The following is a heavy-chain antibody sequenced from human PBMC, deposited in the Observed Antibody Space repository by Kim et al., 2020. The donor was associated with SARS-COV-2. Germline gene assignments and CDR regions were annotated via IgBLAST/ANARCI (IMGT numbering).Heavy chain of an antibody. J-gene: IGHJ3*02. CDR2: IIPIFGTA. CDR1: GGTFSSYA. Sequence: SVKVSCRASGGTFSSYAITWVRQAPGQGLEWMGGIIPIFGTADYAQKFQGRVTITADESTSTAYMDLSSLRSEDTAVYYCARGRVEMATNDAFEIWGQGTMVTVSS. CDR3: ARGRVEMATNDAFEI. D-gene: IGHD5-12*01. V-gene: IGHV1-69*13.